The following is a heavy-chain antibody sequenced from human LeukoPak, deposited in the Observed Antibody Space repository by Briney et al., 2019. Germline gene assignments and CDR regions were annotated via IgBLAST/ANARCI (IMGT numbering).Heavy chain of an antibody. CDR1: GFTFSSYE. V-gene: IGHV3-48*03. D-gene: IGHD6-19*01. CDR2: ISSSGSTI. Sequence: GGSLGLSCAASGFTFSSYEMNWVRQAPGKGLEWVSYISSSGSTIYYADSVKGRFTISRDNAKNSLYLQMNSLRAEDTAVYYCARDGWGGYPDYWGQGTLVTVSS. J-gene: IGHJ4*02. CDR3: ARDGWGGYPDY.